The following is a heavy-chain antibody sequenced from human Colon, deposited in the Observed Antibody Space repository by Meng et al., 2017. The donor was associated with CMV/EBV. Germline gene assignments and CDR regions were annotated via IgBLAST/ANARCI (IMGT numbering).Heavy chain of an antibody. Sequence: GGSLRPSCAVSGFTFSSYGMHWVRQAPGKGLEWVAVIWYDGSNKYYADSVKGRFTISRDNSKNTLYLQMNSLRAEDTAVYYCAKDPRAGVVPAAQFDYWGQGTLVTVSS. V-gene: IGHV3-33*06. CDR3: AKDPRAGVVPAAQFDY. CDR2: IWYDGSNK. J-gene: IGHJ4*02. D-gene: IGHD2-2*01. CDR1: GFTFSSYG.